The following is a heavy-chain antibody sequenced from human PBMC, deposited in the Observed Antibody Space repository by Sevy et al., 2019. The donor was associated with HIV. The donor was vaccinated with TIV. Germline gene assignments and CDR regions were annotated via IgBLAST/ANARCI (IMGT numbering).Heavy chain of an antibody. D-gene: IGHD2-2*01. CDR2: LDYSGST. J-gene: IGHJ6*02. CDR1: GGSISSYY. CDR3: ARAGGSTDWGMDV. V-gene: IGHV4-59*13. Sequence: SETLSLSCTVSGGSISSYYWIWIRQPPGKGLEWIGYLDYSGSTNYNPSLKGRVSISVDTSKNPISLKMTSVTAADTAVYYWARAGGSTDWGMDVWGQGTTVTVSS.